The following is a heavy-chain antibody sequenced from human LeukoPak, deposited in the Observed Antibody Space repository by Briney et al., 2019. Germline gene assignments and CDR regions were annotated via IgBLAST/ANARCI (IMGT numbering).Heavy chain of an antibody. V-gene: IGHV4-34*01. D-gene: IGHD3-9*01. CDR2: INQSGST. J-gene: IGHJ6*02. CDR1: GGSFSDYY. Sequence: SETLSLTCAGFGGSFSDYYWSWIRQPPGKGLEWIGEINQSGSTNYNPSLKSRVTISVDTSKNQFSLRLSSVTAADTAVYYCARAGLRFFDWSQNYYYGMDVWGQGTTVTVSS. CDR3: ARAGLRFFDWSQNYYYGMDV.